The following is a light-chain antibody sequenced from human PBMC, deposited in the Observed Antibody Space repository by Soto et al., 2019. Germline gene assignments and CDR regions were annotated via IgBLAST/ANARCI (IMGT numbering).Light chain of an antibody. V-gene: IGLV2-14*03. CDR2: DVS. J-gene: IGLJ3*02. Sequence: QSALTQPASVSESPGQSITISCTETSSDVGGYNYVSWYQQHPGKAPKLMIYDVSTRPSWVSNRFSGSKSGNTASLTISGLQAEDEADYYCSSYTSSSTWVFGGGTTLTVL. CDR3: SSYTSSSTWV. CDR1: SSDVGGYNY.